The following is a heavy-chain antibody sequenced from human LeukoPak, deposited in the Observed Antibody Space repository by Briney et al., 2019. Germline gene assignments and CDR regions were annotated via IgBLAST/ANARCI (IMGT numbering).Heavy chain of an antibody. V-gene: IGHV1-18*01. CDR3: ARDIFTGYSSGWYREYYFDY. CDR1: GYTFTSYG. Sequence: APVKVSCKASGYTFTSYGISWVRQAPGQGLEWMGWISAYNGNTNYAQKLQGRVTMTTDTSTSTAYMELRSLRSDDTAVYYCARDIFTGYSSGWYREYYFDYWGQGTLVTVSS. CDR2: ISAYNGNT. D-gene: IGHD6-19*01. J-gene: IGHJ4*02.